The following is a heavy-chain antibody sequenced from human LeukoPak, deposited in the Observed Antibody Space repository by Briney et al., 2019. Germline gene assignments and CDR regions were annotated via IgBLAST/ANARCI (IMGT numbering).Heavy chain of an antibody. V-gene: IGHV4-4*07. D-gene: IGHD3-22*01. J-gene: IGHJ4*02. CDR3: ARSDTYYYDSSPPYYFDY. CDR1: GGSISSYY. Sequence: SETLSLTCTASGGSISSYYWSWIRQPAGKGLEWIGRIYTSGSTNYNPSLKSRVTMSVDTSKNQFSLKLSSVTAADTAVYYCARSDTYYYDSSPPYYFDYWGQGTLVTVSS. CDR2: IYTSGST.